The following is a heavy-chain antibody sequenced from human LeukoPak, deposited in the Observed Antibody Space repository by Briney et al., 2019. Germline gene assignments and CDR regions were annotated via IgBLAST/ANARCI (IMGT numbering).Heavy chain of an antibody. CDR2: INPNSGGT. CDR1: GYTFTGYY. Sequence: AAVKVSCKASGYTFTGYYKHWVRQAPGQGLEWMGWINPNSGGTTYAHKFQGRVIMTRDTSISTAYMELNRLRSDDTAVYYCARSKGPKGAFDIWGQGTMVTVSS. CDR3: ARSKGPKGAFDI. J-gene: IGHJ3*02. V-gene: IGHV1-2*02.